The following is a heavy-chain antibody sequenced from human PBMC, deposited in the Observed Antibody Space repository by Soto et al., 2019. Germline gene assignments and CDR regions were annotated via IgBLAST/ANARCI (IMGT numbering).Heavy chain of an antibody. D-gene: IGHD4-17*01. J-gene: IGHJ6*02. CDR3: ASGPGYGADPGPPYCYGMDV. Sequence: QVQLVQSGAEVKKPGASVKVSCKASGYTFTGYYMHWVRQAPGQGLEWMGWINPNSGGTNYAQKFQGWVTMARDTSISTAYMELGRLRSDDTAVYYCASGPGYGADPGPPYCYGMDVWGQGTTVTVSS. CDR1: GYTFTGYY. CDR2: INPNSGGT. V-gene: IGHV1-2*04.